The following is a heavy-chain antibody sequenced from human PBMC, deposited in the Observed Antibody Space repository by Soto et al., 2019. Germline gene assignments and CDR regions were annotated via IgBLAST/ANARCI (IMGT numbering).Heavy chain of an antibody. D-gene: IGHD2-21*01. CDR2: ISGGAENT. CDR3: ASYVGGDAFFDT. Sequence: EVQLLESGGGLVRPGGSLRLSCIASGFTFSDYGMSWVRQAPGKGLEWVSTISGGAENTHYADSVNGRFTISRDNSKNIQYLQMSGLTAEDTALYYCASYVGGDAFFDTWGQGSLVTVSS. J-gene: IGHJ4*02. V-gene: IGHV3-23*01. CDR1: GFTFSDYG.